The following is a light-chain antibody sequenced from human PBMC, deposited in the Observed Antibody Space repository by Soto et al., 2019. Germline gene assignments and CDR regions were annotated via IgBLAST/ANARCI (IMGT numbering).Light chain of an antibody. Sequence: QSVLTQPASVSGSTGQSITISCTGTSSDVGGYNYVSWYQQHPGKAPKLMIYDVSNRPSGVSNRFSGYKSGNTSSLTISGLQAEDEADYYCSSYTSSRLYVFGTVPKLTVL. CDR1: SSDVGGYNY. V-gene: IGLV2-14*01. J-gene: IGLJ1*01. CDR2: DVS. CDR3: SSYTSSRLYV.